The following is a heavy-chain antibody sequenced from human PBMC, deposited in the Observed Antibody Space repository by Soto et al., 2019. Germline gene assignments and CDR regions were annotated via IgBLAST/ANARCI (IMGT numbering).Heavy chain of an antibody. CDR2: IYSGGST. CDR1: GGFVNSDTHS. CDR3: ARFVRSCSATTCSTRADV. J-gene: IGHJ6*02. Sequence: LSLTCTVSGGFVNSDTHSWSWIRQTPGKRLEWIGFIYSGGSTKNPPLRSRVTMSVDTSKNQFSLKLRSVIVADTAVYHCARFVRSCSATTCSTRADVWGQGITVTVSS. D-gene: IGHD2-2*01. V-gene: IGHV4-61*01.